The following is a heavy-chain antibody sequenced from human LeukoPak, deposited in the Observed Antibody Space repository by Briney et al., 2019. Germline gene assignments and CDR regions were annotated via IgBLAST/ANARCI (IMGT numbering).Heavy chain of an antibody. CDR3: ARARRTPPDY. J-gene: IGHJ4*02. Sequence: ASVKVSCKVSGYTLTELSMHWVRQAPGQGLEWTGRINPNSGGTNYAQKFQGRVTMTRDTSISTAYMELSRLRSDDTAVYYCARARRTPPDYWGQGTLVTVSS. CDR1: GYTLTELS. CDR2: INPNSGGT. V-gene: IGHV1-2*06.